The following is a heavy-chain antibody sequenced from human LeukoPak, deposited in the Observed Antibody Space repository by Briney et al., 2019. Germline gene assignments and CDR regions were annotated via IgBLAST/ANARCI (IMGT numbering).Heavy chain of an antibody. V-gene: IGHV3-21*04. D-gene: IGHD2-2*01. CDR3: AKWGGYCSSTSCLDF. Sequence: GGSLRLSCAASGFTFSSYSMNWVRQAPGKGLEWVSSISSSSSYIYYADSVKGRFTISRDNSKNTLYLQMNSLRAEDTAVYYCAKWGGYCSSTSCLDFWGQGTLVTVSS. J-gene: IGHJ4*02. CDR2: ISSSSSYI. CDR1: GFTFSSYS.